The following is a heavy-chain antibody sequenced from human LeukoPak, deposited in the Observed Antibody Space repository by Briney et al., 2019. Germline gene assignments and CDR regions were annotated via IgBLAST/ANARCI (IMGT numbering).Heavy chain of an antibody. V-gene: IGHV3-23*01. Sequence: PGGSLRLSCAASGFTFSSFAMNWVRQAPGKGLEWVSVLSGSGRSTYYTDSVKGRFTISRDNSKNTLYLQMNSLRAEDTAVYYCAKDRDIVVVPAAQNYYHYGMDVWGQGTTVTVPS. CDR3: AKDRDIVVVPAAQNYYHYGMDV. D-gene: IGHD2-15*01. CDR1: GFTFSSFA. CDR2: LSGSGRST. J-gene: IGHJ6*02.